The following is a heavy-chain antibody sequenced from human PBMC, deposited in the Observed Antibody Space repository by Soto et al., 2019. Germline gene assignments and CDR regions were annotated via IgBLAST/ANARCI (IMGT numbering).Heavy chain of an antibody. V-gene: IGHV3-7*05. J-gene: IGHJ4*02. CDR3: AKAFYNGNSDFGY. CDR2: INPDGGAK. CDR1: GFSFSNYW. D-gene: IGHD3-10*01. Sequence: EVHLVESGGGLVQPGGSLRLSCAASGFSFSNYWMTWVRQAPGKGLEWVANINPDGGAKYYVESVKGRFSISRDNAKNSLYLQMSNSRAEDTAVYYCAKAFYNGNSDFGYWGQGTLVTVSS.